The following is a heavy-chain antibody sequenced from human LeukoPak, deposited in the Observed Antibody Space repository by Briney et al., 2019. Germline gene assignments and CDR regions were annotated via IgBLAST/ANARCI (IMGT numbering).Heavy chain of an antibody. CDR2: IYTSGST. V-gene: IGHV4-61*02. Sequence: SETLSLTCTVSGGSISSGSYYWNWIRQPAGKGLEFIGRIYTSGSTNYNPSLKSRVTISVDTSKNQFSLKLSSVAAADTAVYYCARGSRGFDYWGQGTLVTVSS. CDR3: ARGSRGFDY. J-gene: IGHJ4*02. CDR1: GGSISSGSYY.